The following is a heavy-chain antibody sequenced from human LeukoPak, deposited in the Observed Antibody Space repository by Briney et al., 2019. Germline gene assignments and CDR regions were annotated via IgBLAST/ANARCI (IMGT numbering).Heavy chain of an antibody. V-gene: IGHV3-13*01. CDR2: IGTTDDT. J-gene: IGHJ4*02. CDR1: GFTFSSYD. D-gene: IGHD5-12*01. CDR3: TRVLAYSGHGYFDY. Sequence: GGSLRLSCAASGFTFSSYDMHWVRQATGKGLEWVSTIGTTDDTYYQDSVKGRFTISREDAKNSFYLQMNSLGVEDTAVYYCTRVLAYSGHGYFDYWGQGALVTVSS.